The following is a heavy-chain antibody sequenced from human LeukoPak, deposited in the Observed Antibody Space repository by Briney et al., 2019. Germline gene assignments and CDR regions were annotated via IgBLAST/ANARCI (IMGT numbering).Heavy chain of an antibody. Sequence: GGSLRLSCAASGFTVDSNYLSWVRQAPGKGLEWVSTIYTGGNTYYAASVKGRFTISRDNSKNTLYLQMNSLRAEDTAVYYCVKLSSGSGSKFGFDYWGQGTLVTVSS. CDR2: IYTGGNT. CDR1: GFTVDSNY. J-gene: IGHJ4*02. V-gene: IGHV3-53*01. CDR3: VKLSSGSGSKFGFDY. D-gene: IGHD6-19*01.